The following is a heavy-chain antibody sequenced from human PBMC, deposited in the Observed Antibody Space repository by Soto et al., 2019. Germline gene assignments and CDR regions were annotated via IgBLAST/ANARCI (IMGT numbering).Heavy chain of an antibody. CDR3: ARHAEPHFDY. V-gene: IGHV4-34*01. Sequence: QVQLQQWGAGLLKPSETLSLTCAVYGESFSGYYWSWIRQPPGKGLEWIGESSHRGSTNYSPSLESRVTIYVDTSKNQFFLRLTSMTAADTAVYYCARHAEPHFDYWSLGTLVTVSS. CDR2: SSHRGST. CDR1: GESFSGYY. J-gene: IGHJ4*02.